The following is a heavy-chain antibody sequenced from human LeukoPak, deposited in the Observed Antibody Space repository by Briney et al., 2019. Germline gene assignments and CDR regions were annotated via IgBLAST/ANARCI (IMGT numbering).Heavy chain of an antibody. CDR2: IHSSGTN. CDR1: GGSVHSYYHY. V-gene: IGHV4-39*01. Sequence: PSDTLTLTCTVSGGSVHSYYHYWVWNPPPPGHELMWLGTIHSSGTNSYNPSHKSRVTISVYTSTNLFYLNLISVTAADSALSNCARQSHSDGPDYYYYDRDLWGRGPAVSVSS. CDR3: ARQSHSDGPDYYYYDRDL. D-gene: IGHD2-21*01. J-gene: IGHJ6*03.